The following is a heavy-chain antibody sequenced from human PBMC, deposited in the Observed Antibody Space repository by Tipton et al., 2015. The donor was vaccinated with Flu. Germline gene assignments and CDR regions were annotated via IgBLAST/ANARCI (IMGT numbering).Heavy chain of an antibody. CDR2: ISSRGTTT. D-gene: IGHD6-13*01. CDR3: AKSNPAPVTGSSGDY. V-gene: IGHV3-48*03. Sequence: SLRLSCTASGFDFSVYGMHWVRQAPGKGLEWVSYISSRGTTTYFADSVKGRFTLSRDNAKSSLYLQMNSLRAEDTAVYYCAKSNPAPVTGSSGDYWGQGTLVTVSS. CDR1: GFDFSVYG. J-gene: IGHJ4*02.